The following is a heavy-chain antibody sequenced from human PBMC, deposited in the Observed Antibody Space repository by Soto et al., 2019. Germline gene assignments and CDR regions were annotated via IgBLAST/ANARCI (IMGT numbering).Heavy chain of an antibody. CDR2: IYYSGST. D-gene: IGHD2-2*01. Sequence: SETLSLTCTVSGGSISSYYWSWIRQPPGKGLEWIGYIYYSGSTNYNPSLKSRVTISVDTSKNQFSLKLSSVTAADTAVYYCARRGYCSSTSCSEYYYDGMDVWVQGTTVT. J-gene: IGHJ6*02. CDR3: ARRGYCSSTSCSEYYYDGMDV. V-gene: IGHV4-59*08. CDR1: GGSISSYY.